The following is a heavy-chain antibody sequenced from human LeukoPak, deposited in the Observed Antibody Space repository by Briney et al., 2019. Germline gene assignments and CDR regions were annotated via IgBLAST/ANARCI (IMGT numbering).Heavy chain of an antibody. J-gene: IGHJ4*02. Sequence: GGSLRLSCAASGFTFSRYSMNWVRQAPGKGLEWVSYISSSTSTIYYADSVKGRFAISRDNAKNSLYLQMNSLRAEDTAVYYCARDRVSGSSWYDVFDYWGQGTLVAVSS. CDR1: GFTFSRYS. CDR3: ARDRVSGSSWYDVFDY. V-gene: IGHV3-48*01. CDR2: ISSSTSTI. D-gene: IGHD6-13*01.